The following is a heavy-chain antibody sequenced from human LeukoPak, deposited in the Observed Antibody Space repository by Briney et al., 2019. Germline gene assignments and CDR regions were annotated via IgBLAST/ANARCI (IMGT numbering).Heavy chain of an antibody. Sequence: PSETLSLTCTVSGGSISSGSYYWSWIRQPAGKGLEWIGSIYYSGSTYYNPSLKSRVTISVDTSKNQFSLKLSSVTAADTAVYYCARTTVVILDAFDIWGQGTMVTVSS. D-gene: IGHD4-23*01. CDR2: IYYSGST. CDR1: GGSISSGSYY. CDR3: ARTTVVILDAFDI. J-gene: IGHJ3*02. V-gene: IGHV4-39*07.